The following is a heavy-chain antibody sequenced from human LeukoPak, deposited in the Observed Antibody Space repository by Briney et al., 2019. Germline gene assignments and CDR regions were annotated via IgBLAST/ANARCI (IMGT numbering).Heavy chain of an antibody. V-gene: IGHV3-21*01. D-gene: IGHD3-16*02. Sequence: PGGSLRLSCVASAFTFRTYSMHWVRQAPGKGLEWVSSISGSTSYIYYADLVRGRFTISRDNAKNSLYLQMNSLRAEDTAVYYCARGSDFVWGSYRPYFDYWGQGTLVTVSS. CDR1: AFTFRTYS. CDR3: ARGSDFVWGSYRPYFDY. J-gene: IGHJ4*02. CDR2: ISGSTSYI.